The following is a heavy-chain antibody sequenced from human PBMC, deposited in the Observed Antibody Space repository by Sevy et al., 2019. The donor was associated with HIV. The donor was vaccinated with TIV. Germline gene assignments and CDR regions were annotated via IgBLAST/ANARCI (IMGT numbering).Heavy chain of an antibody. D-gene: IGHD3-22*01. CDR1: GFTFSYYT. Sequence: GGSLRLSCAASGFTFSYYTMKWVRQAPGKGLEWVSSISSGSSYISYGESVKGRFTISRDNAKNSLFLKMNSLRAEDTAVYYCARSLDYYDSSGANDYWGQGTLVTVSS. V-gene: IGHV3-21*01. CDR3: ARSLDYYDSSGANDY. CDR2: ISSGSSYI. J-gene: IGHJ4*02.